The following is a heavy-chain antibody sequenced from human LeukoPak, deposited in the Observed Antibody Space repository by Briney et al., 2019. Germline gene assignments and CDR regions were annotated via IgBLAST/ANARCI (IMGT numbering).Heavy chain of an antibody. V-gene: IGHV3-23*01. CDR3: ANLIAAAGTGFPGY. J-gene: IGHJ4*02. CDR1: GFTFRSYA. CDR2: ISGSGGST. D-gene: IGHD6-13*01. Sequence: GGSLRLSCAASGFTFRSYAMSWVRQAPGKGLEWVSAISGSGGSTYYADSVKGRFTISRDNSKNTLYLQMNSLRAEDTAVYYWANLIAAAGTGFPGYWGQGTLVTVSS.